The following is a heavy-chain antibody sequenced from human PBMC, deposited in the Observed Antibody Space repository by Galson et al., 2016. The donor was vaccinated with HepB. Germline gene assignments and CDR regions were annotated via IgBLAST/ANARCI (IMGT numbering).Heavy chain of an antibody. J-gene: IGHJ2*01. CDR1: GVSISSYS. CDR3: ARILPRIAVAGTSRYFDL. Sequence: SLTCAVSGVSISSYSWSWIRQPPGKGLEWIGHIYYSGTTNYNPSLKSRVTISVDTSKNQLSLILSSVTAADTAVYYCARILPRIAVAGTSRYFDLWGRGTLVTVSS. V-gene: IGHV4-59*01. D-gene: IGHD6-19*01. CDR2: IYYSGTT.